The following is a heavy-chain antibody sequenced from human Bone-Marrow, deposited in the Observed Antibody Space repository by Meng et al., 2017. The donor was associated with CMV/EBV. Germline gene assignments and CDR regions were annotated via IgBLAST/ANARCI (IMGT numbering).Heavy chain of an antibody. Sequence: SVKVSCKASGGSFKNFAVSWVRQAPGQGLEWMGGIIPIFGSPNYAQKFQDRVTITTDASTTTSYMELSSLRPEDTATYYCARDLKEENARPPETGSGSYIGYGYYYYYGMDVWGQGTTVTVSS. V-gene: IGHV1-69*05. CDR2: IIPIFGSP. CDR1: GGSFKNFA. D-gene: IGHD3-10*01. J-gene: IGHJ6*01. CDR3: ARDLKEENARPPETGSGSYIGYGYYYYYGMDV.